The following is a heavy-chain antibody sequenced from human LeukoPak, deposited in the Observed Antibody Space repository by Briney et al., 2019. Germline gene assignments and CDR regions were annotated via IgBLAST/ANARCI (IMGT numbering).Heavy chain of an antibody. CDR2: IYPGDSDT. Sequence: GESLKISCQGSGYSFTSYWIGWVRQMPGKALEWMGIIYPGDSDTRYSPSFQGQVTISADQSISTAYLQWSSLKASDTAMYYCARPHCSSTSCYAYFDYWGQGTLVTVSS. J-gene: IGHJ4*02. CDR1: GYSFTSYW. CDR3: ARPHCSSTSCYAYFDY. D-gene: IGHD2-2*01. V-gene: IGHV5-51*01.